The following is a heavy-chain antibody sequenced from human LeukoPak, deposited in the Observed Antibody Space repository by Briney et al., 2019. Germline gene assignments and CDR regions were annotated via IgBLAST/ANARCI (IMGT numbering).Heavy chain of an antibody. D-gene: IGHD1-26*01. Sequence: SETLSLTCTVCGGSVTRNYWSWIRQPAGKGLEWIGRFYTGGSTSYNSSLKSRVTMSVDASKNQFSLKLSSVTAADTAVYYCARGAGDGGAFDIWGQGKMVTVSS. CDR2: FYTGGST. V-gene: IGHV4-4*07. CDR3: ARGAGDGGAFDI. J-gene: IGHJ3*02. CDR1: GGSVTRNY.